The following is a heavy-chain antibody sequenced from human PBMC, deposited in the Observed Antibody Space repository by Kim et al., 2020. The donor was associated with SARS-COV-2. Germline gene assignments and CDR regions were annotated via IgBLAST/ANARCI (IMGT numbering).Heavy chain of an antibody. CDR1: GYTFTSYD. V-gene: IGHV1-8*01. Sequence: ASVKVSCKASGYTFTSYDINWVRQATGQGLEWMGWMNPNSGNTGYAQKFQGRVSMTRNTSISTAYMELSSLRSEDTAVYYCARRIVAAGTPLNYWGQGTPVTVSS. J-gene: IGHJ4*02. CDR3: ARRIVAAGTPLNY. D-gene: IGHD6-13*01. CDR2: MNPNSGNT.